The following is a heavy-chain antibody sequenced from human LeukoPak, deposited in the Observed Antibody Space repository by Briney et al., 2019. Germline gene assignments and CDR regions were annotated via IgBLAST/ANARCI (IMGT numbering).Heavy chain of an antibody. V-gene: IGHV4-4*07. CDR2: TYIGGGT. CDR1: GGSMVPYY. CDR3: ARQGRIPGHAVPVPDGPATEYSYYYMDV. Sequence: SETLSLTCTVSGGSMVPYYWSWVRQPAGKGLEWLGHTYIGGGTKYNPSLKSRVTVSIDRSMNQFSLRLTSVTAADTAVYYCARQGRIPGHAVPVPDGPATEYSYYYMDVWGNGTTVTVSS. D-gene: IGHD4-11*01. J-gene: IGHJ6*03.